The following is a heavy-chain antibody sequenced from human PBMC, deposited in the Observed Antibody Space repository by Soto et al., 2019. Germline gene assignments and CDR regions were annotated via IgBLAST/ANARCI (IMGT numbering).Heavy chain of an antibody. CDR3: ASGWQALDP. J-gene: IGHJ5*02. D-gene: IGHD2-15*01. CDR2: IYYSGST. V-gene: IGHV4-59*01. Sequence: QVQLQESGPGLVKPSETLSLTCTVSGGSISSYYWSWIRQPPGKGLEWIGYIYYSGSTNYNPSLKSRVTISVDTSKNQFSLKLSSVTAADKAVYYCASGWQALDPWGQGTLVTVSS. CDR1: GGSISSYY.